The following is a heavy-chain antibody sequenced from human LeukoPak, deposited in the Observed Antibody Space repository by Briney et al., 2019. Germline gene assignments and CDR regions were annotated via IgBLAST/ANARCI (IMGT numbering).Heavy chain of an antibody. V-gene: IGHV3-64*01. CDR1: GFTFSIFT. CDR3: ARVDCRSTSCPFDY. Sequence: PGGSLRLSCAASGFTFSIFTMVWVRQAPGKGLEDVSSISNNGDNTYYANSVKGRFTISRDNSKNTLYLQLDNLRAEDMAVYYCARVDCRSTSCPFDYWGQGTLVTVS. CDR2: ISNNGDNT. D-gene: IGHD2-2*01. J-gene: IGHJ4*02.